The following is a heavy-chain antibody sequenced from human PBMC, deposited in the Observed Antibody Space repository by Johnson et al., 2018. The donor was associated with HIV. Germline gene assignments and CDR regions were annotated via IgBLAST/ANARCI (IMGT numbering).Heavy chain of an antibody. CDR3: ARGRKDIGAADGLDNDAFDM. J-gene: IGHJ3*02. Sequence: QVQLMESGGGLVQPGGSLRLSCAASEFTFSYYAMHWVRQAPGKGPEWVAVISSDGSDKYYADSVKGRFTISRDNSKNTLYLQMDSLRPDDTALYYCARGRKDIGAADGLDNDAFDMWGQGTLVTISS. D-gene: IGHD6-13*01. V-gene: IGHV3-30-3*01. CDR2: ISSDGSDK. CDR1: EFTFSYYA.